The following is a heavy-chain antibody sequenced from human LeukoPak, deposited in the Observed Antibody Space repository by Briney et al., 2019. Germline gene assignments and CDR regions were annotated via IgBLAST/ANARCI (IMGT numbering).Heavy chain of an antibody. CDR2: IKQDGSEK. Sequence: GGSLRLSCAASGFTFSSYWMSWVRQAPGKGLEWVANIKQDGSEKYYVDSVKGRFTISRDNAKNSLYLQMNSPRAEDTAVYYCARDLEGHICYFDYWGQGTLVTVSS. V-gene: IGHV3-7*01. D-gene: IGHD2-21*01. CDR3: ARDLEGHICYFDY. CDR1: GFTFSSYW. J-gene: IGHJ4*02.